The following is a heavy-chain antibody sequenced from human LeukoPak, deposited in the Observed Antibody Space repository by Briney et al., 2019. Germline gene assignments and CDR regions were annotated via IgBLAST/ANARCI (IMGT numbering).Heavy chain of an antibody. CDR3: AGYYDFWCGYYTLDY. J-gene: IGHJ4*02. CDR2: IIPIFGTA. CDR1: GGTFSSYA. V-gene: IGHV1-69*05. Sequence: SVKVSCKASGGTFSSYAISWVRQAPGQGLEWMGRIIPIFGTANYAQKFQGRVTITTDESTSTAYMELSSLRSEDTAVYYCAGYYDFWCGYYTLDYWGQGTLVIVSA. D-gene: IGHD3-3*01.